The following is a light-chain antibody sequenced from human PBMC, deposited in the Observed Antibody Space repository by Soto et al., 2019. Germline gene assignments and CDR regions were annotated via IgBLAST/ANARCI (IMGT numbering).Light chain of an antibody. Sequence: EIVMTQSPATLSVSPGERATLSCRASQSVSSNLAWYQQKPGQAPRLLIYGASTRTTGVPVRFSGSGSGTEFTLTISSLHSEDFAVYYCQDYNNWPPWTFGQGTKVESK. V-gene: IGKV3-15*01. CDR3: QDYNNWPPWT. CDR2: GAS. CDR1: QSVSSN. J-gene: IGKJ1*01.